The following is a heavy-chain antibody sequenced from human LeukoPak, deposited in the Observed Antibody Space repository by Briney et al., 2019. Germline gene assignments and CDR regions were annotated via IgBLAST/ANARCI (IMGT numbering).Heavy chain of an antibody. V-gene: IGHV3-21*01. J-gene: IGHJ4*02. D-gene: IGHD6-25*01. CDR1: GFTFTTYT. CDR2: ISGTSRYI. Sequence: GGSLRLSCVASGFTFTTYTMNWVRQAPGKELEWFSSISGTSRYIYYVDSVKGRFTISRDNAQNSLYLQMNSLTAEDTAVYYCARDGRYSDYDFDYWGLGTLVTVSS. CDR3: ARDGRYSDYDFDY.